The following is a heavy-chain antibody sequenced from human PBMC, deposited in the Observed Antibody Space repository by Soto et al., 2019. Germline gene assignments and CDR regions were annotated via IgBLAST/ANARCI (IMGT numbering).Heavy chain of an antibody. CDR1: GFTFSSYW. V-gene: IGHV3-7*01. CDR3: ARKGSLLHSFDY. D-gene: IGHD2-15*01. Sequence: GGSLRLSCASSGFTFSSYWMSWFRQAPGKGLEWVANIKQDGSEKYYVDSVKGRFTISRDNAKNSLYLQMNSLRAEDTAVYYCARKGSLLHSFDYWGQGTLVTVSS. CDR2: IKQDGSEK. J-gene: IGHJ4*02.